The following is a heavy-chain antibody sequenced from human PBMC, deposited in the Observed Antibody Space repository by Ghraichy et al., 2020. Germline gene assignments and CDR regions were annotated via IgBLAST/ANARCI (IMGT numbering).Heavy chain of an antibody. CDR1: GYTFTGYY. CDR3: ARDRWLQRHFDY. Sequence: ASVKVSCKASGYTFTGYYMHWVRQAPGQGLEWMGWINPNSGGTNYAQKFQGRVTMTRDTSISTAYMELSRLRSDDTAVYYCARDRWLQRHFDYWGQGTLVTVSS. V-gene: IGHV1-2*02. J-gene: IGHJ4*02. D-gene: IGHD5-24*01. CDR2: INPNSGGT.